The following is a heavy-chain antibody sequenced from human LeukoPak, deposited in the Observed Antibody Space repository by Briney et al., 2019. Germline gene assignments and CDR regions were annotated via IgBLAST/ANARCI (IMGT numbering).Heavy chain of an antibody. Sequence: SETLSLTCTVSGGSISSYYWSWIRQPPGKGLEWIGYIYYSGRTNYNPSLKSPVTISVDTSKNQFSLKLSSVTAADTAVYYCARVDTASDAFDIWGQGTMVTVSS. D-gene: IGHD5-18*01. CDR1: GGSISSYY. J-gene: IGHJ3*02. V-gene: IGHV4-59*01. CDR3: ARVDTASDAFDI. CDR2: IYYSGRT.